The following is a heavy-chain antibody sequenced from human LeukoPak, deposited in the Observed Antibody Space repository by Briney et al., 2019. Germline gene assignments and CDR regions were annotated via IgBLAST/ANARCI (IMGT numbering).Heavy chain of an antibody. J-gene: IGHJ4*02. D-gene: IGHD3-9*01. CDR1: GFTFSSYS. Sequence: PGGSRRLSCAASGFTFSSYSMNWVRQAPGKGLEWVSSISSSSSYIYYADSVKGRFTISRDNAKNSLYLQMNSLRAEDTAVYYCARDSQYYDILTGYYLPSDFDYWGQGTLVTVSS. V-gene: IGHV3-21*01. CDR3: ARDSQYYDILTGYYLPSDFDY. CDR2: ISSSSSYI.